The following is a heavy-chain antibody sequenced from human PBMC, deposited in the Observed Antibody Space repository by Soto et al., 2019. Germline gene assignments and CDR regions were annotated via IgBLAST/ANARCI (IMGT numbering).Heavy chain of an antibody. D-gene: IGHD3-3*01. J-gene: IGHJ6*03. CDR3: TTDPSITIFGVVIRYYYYYMDV. CDR2: IKSKTDGGTT. Sequence: GGSLRLSCAASGFTFSNAWMSWVRQAPGKGLEWVGRIKSKTDGGTTDYAAPVKGRFTISRDDSKNTLYLQMNSLKTEDTAVYYCTTDPSITIFGVVIRYYYYYMDVWGKGTTVTVSS. CDR1: GFTFSNAW. V-gene: IGHV3-15*01.